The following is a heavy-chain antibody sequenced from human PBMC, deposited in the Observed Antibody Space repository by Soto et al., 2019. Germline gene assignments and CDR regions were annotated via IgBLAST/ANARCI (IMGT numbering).Heavy chain of an antibody. CDR2: IYHSGDT. D-gene: IGHD3-22*01. Sequence: SETLSLTCAVSGYSLTSGYYCGWIRQPPGKGLEWIGSIYHSGDTYYNPSLKSRVTISVDTSKNHFSLKLTSVTAAVTAVYYCARARIVVASTIVDYWGQGTLVTVSS. V-gene: IGHV4-38-2*01. CDR1: GYSLTSGYY. CDR3: ARARIVVASTIVDY. J-gene: IGHJ4*02.